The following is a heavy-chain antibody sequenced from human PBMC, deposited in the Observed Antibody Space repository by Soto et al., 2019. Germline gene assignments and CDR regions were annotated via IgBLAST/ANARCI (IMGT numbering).Heavy chain of an antibody. D-gene: IGHD4-17*01. V-gene: IGHV3-7*01. J-gene: IGHJ4*02. CDR3: ARVTTMGGY. CDR2: IKQDGSEK. CDR1: GFRFRDYW. Sequence: EVQLVESGGGLVQPGGSLRLSCAASGFRFRDYWMYWVRQTPGKGLEWVANIKQDGSEKYYVDSVKGRFTISRDNARNSLLLQMDGLSAEDTAVYFCARVTTMGGYWGQGTLVTVSS.